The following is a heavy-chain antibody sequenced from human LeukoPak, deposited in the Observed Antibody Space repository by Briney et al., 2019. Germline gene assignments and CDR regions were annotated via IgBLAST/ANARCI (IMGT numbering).Heavy chain of an antibody. V-gene: IGHV3-73*01. Sequence: GGSLRLSCAASGFTFSASPIHWVRQASGKGLEWVGRITAKHATAYSATVKGRFTISRDNAKNSLYLQMNSLRAEDTAVYYCASYLPLDDAFDIWGQGTMVTVSS. J-gene: IGHJ3*02. CDR2: ITAKHAT. CDR3: ASYLPLDDAFDI. CDR1: GFTFSASP.